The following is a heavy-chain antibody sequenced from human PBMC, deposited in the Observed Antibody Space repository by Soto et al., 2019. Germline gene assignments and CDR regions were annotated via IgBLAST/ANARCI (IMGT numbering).Heavy chain of an antibody. J-gene: IGHJ6*02. CDR3: AKKSGIAAKMIRGRDYYYYGMDV. D-gene: IGHD6-13*01. CDR2: ISYDGSNK. CDR1: GFTFSSYG. Sequence: PGGSLRLSCAASGFTFSSYGMHWVRQAPGKGLEWVAVISYDGSNKYYADPVKGRFTISRDNSKNTLYLQMNSLRAEDTAVYYCAKKSGIAAKMIRGRDYYYYGMDVWGQGTTVTVSS. V-gene: IGHV3-30*18.